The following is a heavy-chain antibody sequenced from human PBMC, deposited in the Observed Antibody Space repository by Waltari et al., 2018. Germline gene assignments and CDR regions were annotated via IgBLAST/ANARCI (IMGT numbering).Heavy chain of an antibody. D-gene: IGHD3-10*01. CDR1: GGSVSSGNYY. CDR2: IYTSGNT. Sequence: QVQLQESGPGLVKPSQTLSLTCPVSGGSVSSGNYYWRWIRQPAGKGLEWIGRIYTSGNTNYNPSLKSRVTMSADTSQNQISLRLSSVTAADTAVYYCARTDPYYYGSGSYYNHFDYWGQGTLVTVSS. J-gene: IGHJ4*02. CDR3: ARTDPYYYGSGSYYNHFDY. V-gene: IGHV4-61*02.